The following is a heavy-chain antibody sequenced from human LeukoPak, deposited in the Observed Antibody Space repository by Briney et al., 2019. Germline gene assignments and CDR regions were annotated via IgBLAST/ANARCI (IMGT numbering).Heavy chain of an antibody. CDR2: INPDGSST. D-gene: IGHD4-17*01. V-gene: IGHV3-74*01. CDR3: TKDTYGPEDS. J-gene: IGHJ4*02. Sequence: PGGSLRLSCAASGFTFSRYWMHWVRQVPGKGLMWVSSINPDGSSTSYADSVKGRFTISRDNAKNTLYLQMNSLRPEDTAVYFCTKDTYGPEDSWGQGTLVTVSS. CDR1: GFTFSRYW.